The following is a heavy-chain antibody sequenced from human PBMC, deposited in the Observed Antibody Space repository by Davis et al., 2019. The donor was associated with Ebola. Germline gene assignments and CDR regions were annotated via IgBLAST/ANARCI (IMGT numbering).Heavy chain of an antibody. CDR2: IYYSGST. Sequence: SETLSLTCTVSGGSISSYYWSWIRQPPGKGLEWIGSIYYSGSTYYNPSLKSRVTISVDTSKNQFSRKLSSVTAADTAVYYCARSNQWLVRGFDYWGQGTLVTVSS. CDR1: GGSISSYY. CDR3: ARSNQWLVRGFDY. J-gene: IGHJ4*02. D-gene: IGHD6-19*01. V-gene: IGHV4-39*01.